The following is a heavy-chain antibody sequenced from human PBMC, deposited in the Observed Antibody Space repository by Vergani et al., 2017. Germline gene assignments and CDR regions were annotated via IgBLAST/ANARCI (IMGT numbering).Heavy chain of an antibody. D-gene: IGHD5-12*01. CDR2: IYHSGST. Sequence: QVQLEESGPGLVKPSETLSLTCAVSGYSISSGYYWGWIRQPPGKGLEWIGRIYHSGSTYYNPSLKSRVTISVDTSKNQLSLKLSSVTAADTAVYYCPSLRLEDSGYDVGGMDVWGQGTTVTVSS. CDR3: PSLRLEDSGYDVGGMDV. CDR1: GYSISSGYY. V-gene: IGHV4-38-2*01. J-gene: IGHJ6*02.